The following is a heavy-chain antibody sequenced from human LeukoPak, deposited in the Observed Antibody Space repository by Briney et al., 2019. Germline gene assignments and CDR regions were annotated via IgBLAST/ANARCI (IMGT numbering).Heavy chain of an antibody. J-gene: IGHJ4*02. Sequence: TGESLRISCKGSGYSFTSYWISWVRQLPGKGLEWMGRIDPSDSYTNYSPSFQGHVTISADKSISTAYLQWSSLKASDAAMYYCARHSTVTTEAPHDYWGQGTLVTVSS. CDR2: IDPSDSYT. CDR3: ARHSTVTTEAPHDY. CDR1: GYSFTSYW. V-gene: IGHV5-10-1*01. D-gene: IGHD4-17*01.